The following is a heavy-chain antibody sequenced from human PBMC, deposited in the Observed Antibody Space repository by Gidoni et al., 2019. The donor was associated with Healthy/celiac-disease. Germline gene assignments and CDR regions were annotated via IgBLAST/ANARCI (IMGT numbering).Heavy chain of an antibody. Sequence: TSYDINWVRQATGHGLEWMGWMNPNSGNPGYAQKFQGRVSMNRNTSKSTANMELNSLRSEDTAVYYWARGAGTAREIQWYYYGMDVWGQGTTVTVSS. CDR3: ARGAGTAREIQWYYYGMDV. J-gene: IGHJ6*02. D-gene: IGHD1-1*01. CDR1: TSYD. CDR2: MNPNSGNP. V-gene: IGHV1-8*01.